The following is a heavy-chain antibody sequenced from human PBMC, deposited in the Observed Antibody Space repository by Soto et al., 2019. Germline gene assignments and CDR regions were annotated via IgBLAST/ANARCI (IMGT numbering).Heavy chain of an antibody. CDR3: ARGTMSAVSKTDS. CDR2: ISNTGSTI. J-gene: IGHJ4*02. CDR1: GFTLTTYS. V-gene: IGHV3-48*01. Sequence: EVQLVESGGGLVQPGGSLRLSCAASGFTLTTYSRNWVRLAPGKGLEWLSYISNTGSTIYYADSVKGRFTISRDNAKNSLYLQMSGLRVEDTAMYYCARGTMSAVSKTDSWGQGALVTVSS. D-gene: IGHD3-10*02.